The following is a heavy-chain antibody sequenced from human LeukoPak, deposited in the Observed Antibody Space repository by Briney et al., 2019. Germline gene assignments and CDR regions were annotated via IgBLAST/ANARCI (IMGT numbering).Heavy chain of an antibody. J-gene: IGHJ4*02. D-gene: IGHD2-2*01. V-gene: IGHV3-30*18. CDR3: AKDLLVVVPAAILDY. CDR1: GFTFSSYG. Sequence: GGSLRLSCAASGFTFSSYGMHWVRQAPGKGLEWVAVISYDGSNKYYADSVKGRFTISRDNSKSALYLQMNSLRAEDTAVYYCAKDLLVVVPAAILDYWGQGTLVTVSS. CDR2: ISYDGSNK.